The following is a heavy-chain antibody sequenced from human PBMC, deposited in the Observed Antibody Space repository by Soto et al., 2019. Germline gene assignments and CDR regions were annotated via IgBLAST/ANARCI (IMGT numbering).Heavy chain of an antibody. CDR2: IKPNSGGT. D-gene: IGHD2-15*01. V-gene: IGHV1-2*04. Sequence: QVQLVQSGAEVKKPGASVKVSCKASGYTFTGYYMHWVRQAPGQGLEWMGWIKPNSGGTNYAQKFQGWVTMTRDTSISTAYMELSRLRSDDTAVYYCARADGCSGGSCYLGYWGQGTLVTVSS. CDR1: GYTFTGYY. J-gene: IGHJ4*02. CDR3: ARADGCSGGSCYLGY.